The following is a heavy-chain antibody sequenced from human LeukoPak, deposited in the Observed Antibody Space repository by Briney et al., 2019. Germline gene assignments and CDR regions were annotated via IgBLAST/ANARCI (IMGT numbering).Heavy chain of an antibody. CDR2: IYYSGST. Sequence: SETLCLTCTVSGFSISSYYWNWIRQPPGKGLEWIGYIYYSGSTNYNPSLKSRLTISVDTSKNYFSLTLSSVTAADTAVYYCARDGSSGWYTWFDPWGNGTLVTVSS. D-gene: IGHD6-19*01. J-gene: IGHJ5*02. CDR1: GFSISSYY. V-gene: IGHV4-59*01. CDR3: ARDGSSGWYTWFDP.